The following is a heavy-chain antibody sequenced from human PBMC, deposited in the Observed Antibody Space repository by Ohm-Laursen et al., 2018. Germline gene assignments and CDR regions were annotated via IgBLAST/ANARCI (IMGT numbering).Heavy chain of an antibody. CDR3: ATLYGSGSPEDY. CDR2: IYYSGST. CDR1: GGSISGNY. Sequence: SETLSLTYTVSGGSISGNYWSWIRQPPGKGLEWIGYIYYSGSTTYNPSLKSRVTISVDTSKNQFSLKVNSVTAADTAVYYCATLYGSGSPEDYWGQGTLVTVSS. J-gene: IGHJ4*02. V-gene: IGHV4-59*08. D-gene: IGHD3-10*01.